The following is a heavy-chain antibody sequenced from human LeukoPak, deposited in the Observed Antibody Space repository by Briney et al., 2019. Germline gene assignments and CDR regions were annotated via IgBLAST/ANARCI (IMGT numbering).Heavy chain of an antibody. CDR1: GGSISSYY. D-gene: IGHD1-26*01. CDR2: IYYSGST. Sequence: PSETLSLTCTVSGGSISSYYWSWIRQPPGKGLEWIGYIYYSGSTNYNPSLKSRVTISVDTSKNQFSLKLSSVTAADTAVYYCASTTKWGLYGMDVWGQGTTVTVSS. CDR3: ASTTKWGLYGMDV. V-gene: IGHV4-59*08. J-gene: IGHJ6*02.